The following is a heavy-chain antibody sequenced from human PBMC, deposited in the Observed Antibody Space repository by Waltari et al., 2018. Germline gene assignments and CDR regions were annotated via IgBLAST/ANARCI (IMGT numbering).Heavy chain of an antibody. CDR1: GSHSSYYI. V-gene: IGHV3-21*01. J-gene: IGHJ3*02. Sequence: EVQLVESGGGLVRPGGSLGLYCAAPGSHSSYYIWKWPRQAPGKGPEWISFITSDGTHTTYADSVRGRFTISRDNAKNSLFLQINSLRADDTAVYYCARDRRPTLILGSGAFDIWGQGIKVNVSS. CDR2: ITSDGTHT. CDR3: ARDRRPTLILGSGAFDI. D-gene: IGHD3-22*01.